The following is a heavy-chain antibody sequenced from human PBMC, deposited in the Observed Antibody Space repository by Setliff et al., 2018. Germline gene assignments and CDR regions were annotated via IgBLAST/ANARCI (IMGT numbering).Heavy chain of an antibody. J-gene: IGHJ4*02. CDR3: ARLRGSFDY. CDR1: GGSISSDY. V-gene: IGHV4-59*01. CDR2: IYYSGST. D-gene: IGHD3-16*01. Sequence: PSETLSLTCTVSGGSISSDYWSWIRQPPGKRLEWIGYIYYSGSTNYNPSLESRVTISVDTSKNQFSLRLNSATAAYTAVYYCARLRGSFDYWGQGTLVTVSS.